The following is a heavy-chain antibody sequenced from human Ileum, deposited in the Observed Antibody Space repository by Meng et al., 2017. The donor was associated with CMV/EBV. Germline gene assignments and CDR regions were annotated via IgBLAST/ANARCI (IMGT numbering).Heavy chain of an antibody. CDR1: GGSISSSSYY. J-gene: IGHJ4*02. Sequence: SETLSLTCTVSGGSISSSSYYWGWIRQPPGKGLEWIGSIYYSGSTYYNPSLKSRVTISVDTSKNQFSLKLSSVTAADTAVYYCARDLGNGGDSDYWGQGMLVTVSS. CDR2: IYYSGST. V-gene: IGHV4-39*07. CDR3: ARDLGNGGDSDY. D-gene: IGHD2-21*01.